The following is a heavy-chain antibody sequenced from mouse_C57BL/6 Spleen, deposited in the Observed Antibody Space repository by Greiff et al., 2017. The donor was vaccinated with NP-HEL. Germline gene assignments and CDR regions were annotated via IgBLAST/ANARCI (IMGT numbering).Heavy chain of an antibody. CDR2: ISYDGSN. CDR3: ARDSWDYFDY. D-gene: IGHD1-1*01. Sequence: ESGPGLVKPSQSLSLTCSVTGYFITSGYYWNWIRQFPGNKLEWMGYISYDGSNNYNPSLKNRISITRDTSKNQFFLKLNSVTTEDTATYYCARDSWDYFDYWGQGTTLTVSS. V-gene: IGHV3-6*01. J-gene: IGHJ2*01. CDR1: GYFITSGYY.